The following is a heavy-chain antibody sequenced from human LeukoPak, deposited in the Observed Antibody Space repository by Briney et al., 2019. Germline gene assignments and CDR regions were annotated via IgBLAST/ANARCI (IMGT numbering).Heavy chain of an antibody. J-gene: IGHJ4*02. Sequence: GGSLRLSCAAPRFTISSYAMSWVRQAPGKGLEWVSAISGSGGSTYYADSVKGRFTISRDNSKNTLYLQMNSLRAEDTAVYCCARAHAPIPAALVCYVDYWGQGTLVTVSS. CDR2: ISGSGGST. V-gene: IGHV3-23*01. CDR1: RFTISSYA. CDR3: ARAHAPIPAALVCYVDY. D-gene: IGHD2-2*01.